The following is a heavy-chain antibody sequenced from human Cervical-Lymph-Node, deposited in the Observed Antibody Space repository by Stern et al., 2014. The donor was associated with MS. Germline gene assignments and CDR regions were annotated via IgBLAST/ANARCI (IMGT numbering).Heavy chain of an antibody. CDR2: IYPGDSEP. CDR3: ARRGHGYMGIDY. D-gene: IGHD5-24*01. CDR1: GYKFTNNW. Sequence: EVQLVESGAEVKKPGESLRISCEVSGYKFTNNWIGWVRQMPGKGLEWMGIIYPGDSEPRYSPSFQGQVTILVDKSNTTAYLKWSSLKASDTALYYCARRGHGYMGIDYWGQGTPVTVSS. V-gene: IGHV5-51*03. J-gene: IGHJ4*02.